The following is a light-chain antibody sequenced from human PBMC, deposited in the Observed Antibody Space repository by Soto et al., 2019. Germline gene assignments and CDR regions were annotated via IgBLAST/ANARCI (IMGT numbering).Light chain of an antibody. V-gene: IGKV3-11*01. Sequence: EIVVNHSPPPLFLSQGERATLSCRASQSVSIYLAWYQQKPGQAPRLLIYDASNRATGIPARFSGSGSGTDFTLTISSLEPEDFAVYYCQQRSNWPLTFGGGTKVDIK. CDR3: QQRSNWPLT. CDR2: DAS. J-gene: IGKJ4*01. CDR1: QSVSIY.